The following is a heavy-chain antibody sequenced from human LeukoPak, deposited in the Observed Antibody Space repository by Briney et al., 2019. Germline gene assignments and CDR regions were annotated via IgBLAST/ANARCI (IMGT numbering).Heavy chain of an antibody. D-gene: IGHD3-22*01. CDR3: ARDPTRSPGGGFFSPLGY. J-gene: IGHJ4*02. Sequence: GASVTVSCKASGYTFTSYDINWVRQATGQGLEWMGWINTNTATPMYAQGFSGRFVFSLDVSDSTAYLHINSLEAGDTAVYYCARDPTRSPGGGFFSPLGYWGQGSLVTVSS. CDR2: INTNTATP. V-gene: IGHV7-4-1*02. CDR1: GYTFTSYD.